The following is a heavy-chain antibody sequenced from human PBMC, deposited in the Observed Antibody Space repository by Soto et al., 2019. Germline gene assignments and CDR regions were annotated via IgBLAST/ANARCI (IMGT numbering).Heavy chain of an antibody. CDR3: XXXXXXXKNFDY. J-gene: IGHJ4*02. V-gene: IGHV3-23*01. Sequence: EVQLLDSGGGLVQPGGSLRLSCAASGFTFSSYAMXXXXKAPGKGLEWVSAISGSGGSTYYADSVKGRFAISRDNXXXXXXXXXXXXXXXXXXXXXXXXXXXXXKNFDYWGQGTLVTVSS. CDR1: GFTFSSYA. CDR2: ISGSGGST.